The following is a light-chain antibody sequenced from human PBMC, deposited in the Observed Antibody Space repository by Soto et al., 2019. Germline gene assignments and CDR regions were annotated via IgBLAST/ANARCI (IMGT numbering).Light chain of an antibody. CDR2: AAS. J-gene: IGKJ2*01. CDR1: QDINNY. CDR3: QQYNTYPYT. Sequence: DVQMTQSPSSLSASVGDRVTITCRASQDINNYLTWFQQKPGMAPKALIYAASSLHSGVTSKFSGSASGTDFTLTIPRLQPEDVATYYCQQYNTYPYTFGQGTKLEIK. V-gene: IGKV1-16*02.